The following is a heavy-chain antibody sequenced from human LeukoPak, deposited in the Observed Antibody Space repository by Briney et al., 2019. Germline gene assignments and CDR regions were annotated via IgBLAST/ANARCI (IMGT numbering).Heavy chain of an antibody. V-gene: IGHV3-30-3*01. D-gene: IGHD1-26*01. CDR2: ISYDGSNK. J-gene: IGHJ6*02. Sequence: GGSLRLSCAASGFTFSSYAMHWVRQAPGKGLEWVAVISYDGSNKYYADSVKGRFTISRDNSKNTLYLQMNSLRAEDTAVYYCARDFGGSYYGYYYYGMDVWGQGTTVTVSS. CDR3: ARDFGGSYYGYYYYGMDV. CDR1: GFTFSSYA.